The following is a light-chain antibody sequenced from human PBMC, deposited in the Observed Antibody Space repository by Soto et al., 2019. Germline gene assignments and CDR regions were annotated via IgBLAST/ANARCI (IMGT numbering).Light chain of an antibody. V-gene: IGKV3-11*01. Sequence: EILLTQSPATLSASPGERATLSCLSSQSVDSYLPWYQQRPGQAPRLLVYEVSKRATGIPVRFSGSGCGTDFTLTIISLEPEAVAISYFQQRRNWPLTFAGGPKVEI. CDR2: EVS. CDR1: QSVDSY. J-gene: IGKJ4*01. CDR3: QQRRNWPLT.